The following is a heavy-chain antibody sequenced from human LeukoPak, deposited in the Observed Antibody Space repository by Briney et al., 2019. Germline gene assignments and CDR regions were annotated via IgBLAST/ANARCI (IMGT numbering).Heavy chain of an antibody. CDR2: IYTSGST. CDR3: ARGISVASQSDY. V-gene: IGHV4-61*02. CDR1: GGPISSGSYY. D-gene: IGHD6-19*01. Sequence: SQTLSLTCTVSGGPISSGSYYWSWIRQPAGKGLEWIGRIYTSGSTNYNPSLKSRVTISVDTSKNQFSLKLSSVTAADTAVYYCARGISVASQSDYWGQGTLVIVSS. J-gene: IGHJ4*02.